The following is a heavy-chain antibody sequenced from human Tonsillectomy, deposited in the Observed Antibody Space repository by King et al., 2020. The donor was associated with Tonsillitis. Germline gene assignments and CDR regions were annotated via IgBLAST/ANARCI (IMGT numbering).Heavy chain of an antibody. CDR2: IYYSGST. V-gene: IGHV4-39*01. CDR1: GDSISSGSFY. J-gene: IGHJ4*02. CDR3: ARQTYSSGWYRGEYFDY. Sequence: LQLQESGPGLVKPSETLSLTCSVSGDSISSGSFYWTWIRQPPGKGLEWIASIYYSGSTHYNPSLKSRVTISVDTSKNQFSLKMTSVTAADTAVYYCARQTYSSGWYRGEYFDYWGQGTLVTVSS. D-gene: IGHD6-19*01.